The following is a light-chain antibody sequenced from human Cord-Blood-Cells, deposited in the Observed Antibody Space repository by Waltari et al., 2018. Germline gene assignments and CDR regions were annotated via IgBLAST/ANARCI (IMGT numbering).Light chain of an antibody. CDR1: SSAVGGYNL. Sequence: QSALTQPRSVSGSPGQSVTISCTGTSSAVGGYNLVSWYQQHPGNAPKLMIYAVHKRPSGVPDRFSGSKSGNTASLTISGLQAEDEADYYCCSYAGSYTFVFGTGTKVTVL. CDR2: AVH. V-gene: IGLV2-11*01. J-gene: IGLJ1*01. CDR3: CSYAGSYTFV.